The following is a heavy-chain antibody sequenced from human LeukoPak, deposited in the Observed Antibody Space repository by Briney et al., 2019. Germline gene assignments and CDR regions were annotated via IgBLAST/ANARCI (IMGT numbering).Heavy chain of an antibody. J-gene: IGHJ4*02. CDR1: GYTLTELS. V-gene: IGHV1-24*01. CDR2: FDPEDGET. CDR3: ARAPRSIAARPNFDY. D-gene: IGHD6-6*01. Sequence: GASVKVSCKVSGYTLTELSMHWVRQAPGKGLEWMGGFDPEDGETIYAQKFQGRVTMTEDTSTDTAYMELRSLRSDDTAVYYCARAPRSIAARPNFDYWGQGTLVTVSS.